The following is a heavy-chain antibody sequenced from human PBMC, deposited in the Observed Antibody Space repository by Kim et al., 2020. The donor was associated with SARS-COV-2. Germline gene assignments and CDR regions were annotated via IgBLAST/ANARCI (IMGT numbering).Heavy chain of an antibody. CDR2: ISSSGSTI. Sequence: GGSLRLSCAASGFTFSSYEMNWVRQAPGKGLEWVSYISSSGSTIYYADSVKGRFNISRDNAKNSLYLQMDSLRAEDTAVYYCAKDHGVAVAGDAFDIWGQGTVVTVSS. J-gene: IGHJ3*02. D-gene: IGHD6-19*01. CDR1: GFTFSSYE. CDR3: AKDHGVAVAGDAFDI. V-gene: IGHV3-48*03.